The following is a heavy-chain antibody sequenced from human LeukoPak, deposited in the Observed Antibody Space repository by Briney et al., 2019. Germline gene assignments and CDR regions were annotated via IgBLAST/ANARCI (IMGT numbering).Heavy chain of an antibody. D-gene: IGHD3-10*01. CDR2: VFYSGSI. Sequence: SETLSLTCTVSGGSISSYYWSWIRQPPRKGLEWIGYVFYSGSINYNPSLKSRVTISIDAFKNQFSLKLSSVTAADTAVYYCARLTSGTHPNFDYWGQGTLVTVSS. CDR1: GGSISSYY. CDR3: ARLTSGTHPNFDY. J-gene: IGHJ4*02. V-gene: IGHV4-59*08.